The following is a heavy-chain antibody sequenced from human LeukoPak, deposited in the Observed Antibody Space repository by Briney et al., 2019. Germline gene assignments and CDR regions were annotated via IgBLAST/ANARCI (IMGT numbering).Heavy chain of an antibody. Sequence: ASVKVSCKASGYTITGYYMHWVRQAPGQGLEWMGWINPNSGGTNYAQKFQGRVTMTRDTSISTAYMELSRLRSDDTAVYYCARVDYGSGSIVVWFDPWGQGTLVTVSS. CDR3: ARVDYGSGSIVVWFDP. V-gene: IGHV1-2*02. D-gene: IGHD3-10*01. CDR2: INPNSGGT. CDR1: GYTITGYY. J-gene: IGHJ5*02.